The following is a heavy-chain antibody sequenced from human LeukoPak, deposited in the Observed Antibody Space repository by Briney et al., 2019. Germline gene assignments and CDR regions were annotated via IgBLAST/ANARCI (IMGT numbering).Heavy chain of an antibody. CDR3: ARCAFGSWPRIHMNWFDP. Sequence: SETLSLTCTVSGGSISSYYWSWIRQPPGKGLEWIGYIYYSGSTNYNPSLKSRVTISVDTSKNQFSLKLSSVTAADTAVYYCARCAFGSWPRIHMNWFDPWGQGTLVTVSS. J-gene: IGHJ5*02. CDR2: IYYSGST. D-gene: IGHD6-13*01. V-gene: IGHV4-59*01. CDR1: GGSISSYY.